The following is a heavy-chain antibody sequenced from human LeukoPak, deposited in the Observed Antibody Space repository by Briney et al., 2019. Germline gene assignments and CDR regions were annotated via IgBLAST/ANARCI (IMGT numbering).Heavy chain of an antibody. CDR2: IYYSGST. Sequence: SETLSLTCTVSGGSISSYYWSWIRQPPGKGLEWIGYIYYSGSTNYNPSLKSRVTISVDTSKNQFSRKLSSVTAADTAVYYCARSTTVTTLDYWGQGTLVTVSS. J-gene: IGHJ4*02. V-gene: IGHV4-59*01. CDR3: ARSTTVTTLDY. CDR1: GGSISSYY. D-gene: IGHD4-17*01.